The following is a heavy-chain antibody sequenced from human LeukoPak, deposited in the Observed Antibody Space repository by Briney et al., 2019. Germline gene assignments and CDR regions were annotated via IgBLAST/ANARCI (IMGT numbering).Heavy chain of an antibody. D-gene: IGHD3-22*01. J-gene: IGHJ4*02. CDR3: ARQTLKDYYDSSGYLPDY. CDR2: ISSSGST. CDR1: GDSISSGDYY. V-gene: IGHV4-61*02. Sequence: SETLSLTCTVSGDSISSGDYYWSWIRQPAGKGLEWIGRISSSGSTNYNPSLKSRVTISVDTSKNQFSLKLSSVTAADTAVYYCARQTLKDYYDSSGYLPDYWGQGTLVTVSS.